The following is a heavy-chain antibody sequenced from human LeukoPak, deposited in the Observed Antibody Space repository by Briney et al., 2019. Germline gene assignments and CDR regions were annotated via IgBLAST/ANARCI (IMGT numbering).Heavy chain of an antibody. J-gene: IGHJ4*02. CDR1: GFTFSIYW. CDR3: ARGGKPYGSDY. V-gene: IGHV3-7*01. CDR2: VKGDGSER. Sequence: PGEALCLSCAVSGFTFSIYWRNWVRPPPGKGLEWVASVKGDGSERYYLGTGEGRLTVSRENAKNSLYLPMSSLRAEDTAVYYCARGGKPYGSDYWGQGTLVTVSS. D-gene: IGHD3-16*01.